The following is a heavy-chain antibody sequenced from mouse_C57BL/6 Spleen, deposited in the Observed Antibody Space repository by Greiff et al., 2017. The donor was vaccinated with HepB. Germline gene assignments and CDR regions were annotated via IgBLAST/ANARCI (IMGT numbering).Heavy chain of an antibody. CDR3: ARPPSYGSSPYFDY. J-gene: IGHJ2*01. V-gene: IGHV5-17*01. D-gene: IGHD1-1*01. CDR1: GFTFSDYG. CDR2: ISSGSSTI. Sequence: DVMLVESGGGLVKPGGSLKLSCAASGFTFSDYGMHWVRQAPEKGLEWVAYISSGSSTIYYADTVKGRFTISRDNAKNTLFLQMTSLRSEDTAMYYCARPPSYGSSPYFDYWGQGTTLTVSS.